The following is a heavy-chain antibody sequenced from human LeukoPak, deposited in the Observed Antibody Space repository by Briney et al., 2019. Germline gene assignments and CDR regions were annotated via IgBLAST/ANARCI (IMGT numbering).Heavy chain of an antibody. CDR2: IYYSGSP. CDR3: ARDSGPWGVFDP. V-gene: IGHV4-39*07. D-gene: IGHD3-10*01. CDR1: GRSISSSSYY. J-gene: IGHJ5*02. Sequence: SETLSLTCTVWGRSISSSSYYWAWIRQPPGKGLEWIGSIYYSGSPYYNPSVKSRVTISVDTSKNQFSLKLSSVTAADTAVYYCARDSGPWGVFDPWGQGTLVTVSS.